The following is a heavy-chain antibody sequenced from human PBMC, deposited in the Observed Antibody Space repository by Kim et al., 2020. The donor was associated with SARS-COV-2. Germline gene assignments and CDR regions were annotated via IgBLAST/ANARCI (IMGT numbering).Heavy chain of an antibody. CDR1: GFTFSSYA. CDR3: ARDNLSGYGGNSLGY. CDR2: ISYDGSNK. V-gene: IGHV3-30*04. J-gene: IGHJ4*02. Sequence: GGSLRLSCAASGFTFSSYAMHWVRQAPGKGLEWVAVISYDGSNKYYADSVKGRFTISRDNSKNTLYLQMNSLRAEDTAVYYCARDNLSGYGGNSLGYWGQGTLVTVSS. D-gene: IGHD5-12*01.